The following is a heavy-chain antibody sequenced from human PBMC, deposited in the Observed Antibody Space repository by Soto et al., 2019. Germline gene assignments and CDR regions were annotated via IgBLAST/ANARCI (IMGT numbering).Heavy chain of an antibody. Sequence: ASVKVSCKASGYTFTNIGIRWVRQAPGQGLEWMGWISVYSAKTHYAQRLQGRVTMTRDTSTSTVYMELSSLRSEDTAVYYCARQWFGVKGYWFDPWGQGTLVTVSS. V-gene: IGHV1-18*01. D-gene: IGHD3-10*01. CDR1: GYTFTNIG. J-gene: IGHJ5*02. CDR3: ARQWFGVKGYWFDP. CDR2: ISVYSAKT.